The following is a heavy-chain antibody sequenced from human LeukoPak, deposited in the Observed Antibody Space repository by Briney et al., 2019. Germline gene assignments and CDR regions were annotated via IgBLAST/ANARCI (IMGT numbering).Heavy chain of an antibody. Sequence: PSETLSLTCTVSGGSISSSSYYWSWIRQPPGKGLEWIGQIDHSGSTNYNPSLKSRVTISVDTSKNQFSLKLNSVTAADTAVYYCARGDCSSGSCYAFLATEIVSFDYWGQGTLVTVSS. CDR3: ARGDCSSGSCYAFLATEIVSFDY. V-gene: IGHV4-39*07. J-gene: IGHJ4*02. CDR1: GGSISSSSYY. D-gene: IGHD2-15*01. CDR2: IDHSGST.